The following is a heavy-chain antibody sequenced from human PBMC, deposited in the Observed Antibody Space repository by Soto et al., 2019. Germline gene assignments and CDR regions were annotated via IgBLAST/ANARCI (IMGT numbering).Heavy chain of an antibody. CDR1: GFTFSSYG. J-gene: IGHJ3*02. V-gene: IGHV3-23*01. CDR3: ATKSTTSGHSAFDI. Sequence: GXSRRLCCTAAGFTFSSYGFSWFRRAPGKGLEWVSTLSTSGGTYYADSVKGRFTISRDNSKSTLYLQMNSLRAEDTAVYYCATKSTTSGHSAFDICGQRTMVTVSS. CDR2: LSTSGGT. D-gene: IGHD3-22*01.